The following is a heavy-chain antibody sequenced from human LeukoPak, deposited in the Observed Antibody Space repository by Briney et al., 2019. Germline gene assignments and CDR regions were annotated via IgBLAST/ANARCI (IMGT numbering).Heavy chain of an antibody. J-gene: IGHJ6*01. V-gene: IGHV4-31*01. D-gene: IGHD4-23*01. Sequence: SQTLSLTCTVSGGSISSGGYYWSWIRQHPGKGLEWIGYIYYSGSTYYNPSLKRLVTISVDTSKSHFSLQLSSVTAADTAVYYCARVPVVTHSSSFGMDVWGQGTSVTVSS. CDR2: IYYSGST. CDR1: GGSISSGGYY. CDR3: ARVPVVTHSSSFGMDV.